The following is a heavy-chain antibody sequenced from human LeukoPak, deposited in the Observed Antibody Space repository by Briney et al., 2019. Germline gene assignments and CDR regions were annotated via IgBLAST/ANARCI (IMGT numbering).Heavy chain of an antibody. V-gene: IGHV3-30*02. CDR3: AKSRAPTADPDAFDI. CDR2: IGYGGRKE. CDR1: GFTFSSYA. Sequence: GGSLRLSCAASGFTFSSYAMSWVRQAPGKGLEWVAFIGYGGRKEYYADSVKGRFTIYRDNSKHSLYLQMSSLRPEDTALYYCAKSRAPTADPDAFDIWGQGTMVSVSS. J-gene: IGHJ3*02. D-gene: IGHD1-14*01.